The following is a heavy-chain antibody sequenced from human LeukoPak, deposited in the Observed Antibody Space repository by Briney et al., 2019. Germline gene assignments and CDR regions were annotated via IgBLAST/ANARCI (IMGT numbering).Heavy chain of an antibody. Sequence: GGSLRLSCAASGFTFSSYGISWVRQAPGKGLEWVSGISGSGGSTYYADSVKGRFTISRDNSKNTLYLQMNSLRAEDTAVYYCAKDEYYYGSGSISPLVYWGQGTLVTVSS. V-gene: IGHV3-23*01. CDR2: ISGSGGST. CDR3: AKDEYYYGSGSISPLVY. J-gene: IGHJ4*02. CDR1: GFTFSSYG. D-gene: IGHD3-10*01.